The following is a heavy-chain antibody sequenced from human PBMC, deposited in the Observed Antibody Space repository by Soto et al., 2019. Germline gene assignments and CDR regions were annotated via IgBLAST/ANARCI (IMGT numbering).Heavy chain of an antibody. V-gene: IGHV4-31*11. Sequence: QVQLQASGPGLVKPSQTLSLTCAVSGQSISSVGYYWSWVRQHPGKGLEWIGSISYTGSTYYNPSLENRLSISLDTSGNRFSLRLNSVTAADTAIYYCARPNDYWNGYGPFDYWGQGSLVSVSS. D-gene: IGHD3-3*01. CDR1: GQSISSVGYY. J-gene: IGHJ4*02. CDR3: ARPNDYWNGYGPFDY. CDR2: ISYTGST.